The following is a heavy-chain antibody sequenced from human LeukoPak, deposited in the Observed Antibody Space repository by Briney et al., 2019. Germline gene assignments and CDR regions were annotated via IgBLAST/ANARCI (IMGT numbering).Heavy chain of an antibody. CDR2: IYYSGST. CDR1: GGSISSSSYY. CDR3: ARSVYGSGGYYDFWSGYYTRGHYFDY. Sequence: PSETLSLTCTVSGGSISSSSYYWGWIRQPPGKGLEWIGSIYYSGSTYYNPSLKIRVTISVDTSKNQFSLKLSSVTAADAAVYYCARSVYGSGGYYDFWSGYYTRGHYFDYWGQGTLVTVSS. V-gene: IGHV4-39*01. D-gene: IGHD3-3*01. J-gene: IGHJ4*02.